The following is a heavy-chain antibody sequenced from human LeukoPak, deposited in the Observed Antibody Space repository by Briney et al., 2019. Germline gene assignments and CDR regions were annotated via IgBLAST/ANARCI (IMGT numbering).Heavy chain of an antibody. D-gene: IGHD1-26*01. J-gene: IGHJ4*02. CDR1: GYICTTYA. CDR3: ARDMGSGSLHY. Sequence: GASVKVSCKASGYICTTYAIHWVRQAPGQRLEWMGWIDAGNGKTRYSQKFQGRVTITRDTSASTMYMDLSSLRSEDTAVYYCARDMGSGSLHYWGQGTLVTVSS. CDR2: IDAGNGKT. V-gene: IGHV1-3*01.